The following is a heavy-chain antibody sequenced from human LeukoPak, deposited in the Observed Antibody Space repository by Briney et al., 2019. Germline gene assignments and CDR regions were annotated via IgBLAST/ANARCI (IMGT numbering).Heavy chain of an antibody. CDR3: ARGGYYDSSGYYYG. J-gene: IGHJ4*02. V-gene: IGHV1-69*04. CDR2: IIPILGIA. Sequence: SVKVSCKAFGGTFSSYAISWVRQAPGQGLEWMGRIIPILGIANYAQKFQGRVTITADKSTSTAYMELSSLRSEDTAVYYCARGGYYDSSGYYYGWGQGTLVTVSS. D-gene: IGHD3-22*01. CDR1: GGTFSSYA.